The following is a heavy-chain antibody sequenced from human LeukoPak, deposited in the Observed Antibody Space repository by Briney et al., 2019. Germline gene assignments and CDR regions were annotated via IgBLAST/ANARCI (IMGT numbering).Heavy chain of an antibody. D-gene: IGHD1-26*01. CDR1: GYTLTELS. V-gene: IGHV1-24*01. CDR3: ATEVVGATTFGY. CDR2: FDPEDGET. J-gene: IGHJ4*02. Sequence: GASVKVSCKVSGYTLTELSMHWVRQAPGKGLEWMGGFDPEDGETIYAQKFQGGVTMTEDTSTDTAYMELSSLRSEGTAVYYCATEVVGATTFGYWGQGTLVTVSS.